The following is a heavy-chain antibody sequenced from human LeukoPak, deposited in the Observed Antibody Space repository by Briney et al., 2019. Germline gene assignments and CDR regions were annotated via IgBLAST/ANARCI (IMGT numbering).Heavy chain of an antibody. J-gene: IGHJ4*02. CDR3: ARLEASGSYYFDY. Sequence: SETLSLTCTVSGYSISTSYYWGWIRQPPGKGLEWIGSIYYSGSTYYNPSLKSRVTISVDTSKNQFSLKLSSVTAADTAVYYCARLEASGSYYFDYWGQGTLVTVSS. D-gene: IGHD1-26*01. CDR2: IYYSGST. V-gene: IGHV4-38-2*02. CDR1: GYSISTSYY.